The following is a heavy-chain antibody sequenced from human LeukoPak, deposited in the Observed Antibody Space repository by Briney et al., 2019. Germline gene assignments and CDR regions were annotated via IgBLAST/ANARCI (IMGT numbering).Heavy chain of an antibody. CDR3: ARDGSGSVDY. CDR2: INWSGGST. D-gene: IGHD1-26*01. CDR1: GFTFDDYG. J-gene: IGHJ4*02. V-gene: IGHV3-20*04. Sequence: GGSLRLSCAASGFTFDDYGMSWVRQAPGKGLEWVSGINWSGGSTGYADSVKGRFTISGDNAKNSLYLQMNSLRAEDTALYYCARDGSGSVDYWGQGTLVTVSS.